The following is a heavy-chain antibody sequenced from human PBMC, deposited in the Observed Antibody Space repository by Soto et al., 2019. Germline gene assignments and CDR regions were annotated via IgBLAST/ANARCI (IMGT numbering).Heavy chain of an antibody. CDR3: ARGYYDFWSGYYRGWDYYYMDV. D-gene: IGHD3-3*01. CDR1: GYTFTGYY. Sequence: SSVKVCCKASGYTFTGYYMHWVRQAPGRGLEWMGWINPNSGGTNYAQKFQGWVTMTRDTSISTAYMELSRLRSDDTAVYYCARGYYDFWSGYYRGWDYYYMDVWGKGTTVTVSS. CDR2: INPNSGGT. V-gene: IGHV1-2*04. J-gene: IGHJ6*03.